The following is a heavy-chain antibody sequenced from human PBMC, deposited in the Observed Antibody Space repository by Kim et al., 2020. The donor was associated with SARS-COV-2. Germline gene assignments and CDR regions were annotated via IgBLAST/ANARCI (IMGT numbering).Heavy chain of an antibody. J-gene: IGHJ3*01. D-gene: IGHD3-22*01. CDR1: VYTFTPCY. V-gene: IGHV1-46*01. CDR2: INPSGGST. Sequence: ASVKVSCKASVYTFTPCYMPWVRQAPGQGLEWMGLINPSGGSTSYAQKFQGRVTMTRDTSTSTVYMDLSSLRSEDTAVYYCARGRGYSAYDGGARTIDAFDVWGQGTMVTVSS. CDR3: ARGRGYSAYDGGARTIDAFDV.